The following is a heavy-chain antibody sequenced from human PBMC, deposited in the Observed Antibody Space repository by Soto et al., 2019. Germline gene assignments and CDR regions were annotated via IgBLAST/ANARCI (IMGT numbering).Heavy chain of an antibody. CDR2: IYSGGNT. CDR1: GFTVSSNY. CDR3: ARAVVVPAAGLYYMDV. D-gene: IGHD2-2*01. V-gene: IGHV3-66*01. Sequence: GGSLRLSCAASGFTVSSNYMSWVRQAPGKGLEWVSVIYSGGNTYYADSVKGRFTISRDNSKNTLYLQMNSLRAEDTAVYYCARAVVVPAAGLYYMDVWGKGTTVTVSS. J-gene: IGHJ6*03.